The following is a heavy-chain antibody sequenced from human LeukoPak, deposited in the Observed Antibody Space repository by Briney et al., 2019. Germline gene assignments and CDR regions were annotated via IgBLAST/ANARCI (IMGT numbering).Heavy chain of an antibody. CDR2: IIPIFGTA. D-gene: IGHD3-3*01. V-gene: IGHV1-69*13. J-gene: IGHJ4*02. Sequence: ASVKVSCKASGGTFSSYAISWVRQAPGQGLEWMGGIIPIFGTANYAQKFQGRVTITADESTSTAYMELSSLRAEDTAVYYCAREARARYDFWSGTTHYYFDYWGQGTLVTVSS. CDR1: GGTFSSYA. CDR3: AREARARYDFWSGTTHYYFDY.